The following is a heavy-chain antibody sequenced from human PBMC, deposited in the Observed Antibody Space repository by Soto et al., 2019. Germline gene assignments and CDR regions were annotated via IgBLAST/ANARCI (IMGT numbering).Heavy chain of an antibody. CDR3: AVTYYYDSCRYYASFDP. CDR1: GGTFSSYA. CDR2: IIPIFGTA. D-gene: IGHD3-22*01. V-gene: IGHV1-69*13. Sequence: SVKVSCKASGGTFSSYAISWVRQAPGQGLEWMGGIIPIFGTANYAQKFQGRVTITADESTSTAYMELSSLRSEDTAVYYCAVTYYYDSCRYYASFDPSGQVTFVPLSS. J-gene: IGHJ5*02.